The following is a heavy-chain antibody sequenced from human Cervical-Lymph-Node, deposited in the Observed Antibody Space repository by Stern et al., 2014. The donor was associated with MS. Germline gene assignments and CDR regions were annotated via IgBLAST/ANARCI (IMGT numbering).Heavy chain of an antibody. CDR2: MFSSGNT. J-gene: IGHJ4*02. V-gene: IGHV4-61*02. Sequence: QVQLQESGPGLVKPSQTLSLTCTVSGGSISSGSYYWSWIRQPAGKRLEWIGRMFSSGNTFYNPSLKSRVNISVDPSKNPFSLELSSVTAADTAVYYCARGYRFFDDWGQGTLVTVSS. CDR1: GGSISSGSYY. D-gene: IGHD3-16*02. CDR3: ARGYRFFDD.